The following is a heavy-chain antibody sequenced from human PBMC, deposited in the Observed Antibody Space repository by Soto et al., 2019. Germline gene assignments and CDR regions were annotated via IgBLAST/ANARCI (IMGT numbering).Heavy chain of an antibody. CDR1: GYTFTSYA. J-gene: IGHJ4*02. D-gene: IGHD3-22*01. V-gene: IGHV1-18*01. Sequence: GASVKVSCKASGYTFTSYAITWVRQAPGQGLECMGWISTYNGNTNYAQKLQGRVTMTTDTSTSTAYMELRSLRSDDTAVYYCARGTYYDSSGYYYWGQGTLVTVSS. CDR2: ISTYNGNT. CDR3: ARGTYYDSSGYYY.